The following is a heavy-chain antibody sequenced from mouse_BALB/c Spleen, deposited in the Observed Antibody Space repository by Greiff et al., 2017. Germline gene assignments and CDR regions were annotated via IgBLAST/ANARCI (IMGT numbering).Heavy chain of an antibody. Sequence: VQLQQSGTVLARPGASVKMSCKASGYSFTSYWMHWVKQRPGQGLEWIGAIYPGNSDTSYNQKFKGKAKLTAVTSASTAYMELSSLTNEDSAVYYCTRKEDSSGYAWFAYWGQGTLVTVSA. D-gene: IGHD3-2*01. CDR2: IYPGNSDT. CDR3: TRKEDSSGYAWFAY. CDR1: GYSFTSYW. J-gene: IGHJ3*01. V-gene: IGHV1-5*01.